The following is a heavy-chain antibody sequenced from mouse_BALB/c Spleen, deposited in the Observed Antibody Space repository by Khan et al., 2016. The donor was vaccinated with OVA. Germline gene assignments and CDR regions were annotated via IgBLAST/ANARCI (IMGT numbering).Heavy chain of an antibody. CDR3: ARGNGNFRLAY. J-gene: IGHJ3*01. Sequence: VELVESGAELVRPGVSVKISCKGSGYTFTDFAMHWVKQSHAKSLEWIGVISTYYGDANYNQKFKGKATMTVDTSSSTAYMELDRLKSEDSAIYYGARGNGNFRLAYWGQGTLVTVSA. D-gene: IGHD2-1*01. CDR2: ISTYYGDA. V-gene: IGHV1S137*01. CDR1: GYTFTDFA.